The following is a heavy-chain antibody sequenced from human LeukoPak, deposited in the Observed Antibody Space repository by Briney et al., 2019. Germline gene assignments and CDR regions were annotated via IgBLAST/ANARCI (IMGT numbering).Heavy chain of an antibody. Sequence: GGSLRLSCAASGFIFNTYAMSWVREAPGKGLEWVSTIRGSGESTHYADSVQGRFTISRDNSLYTVYLQMDRLRGDDTAVYYCAKDRISYTTSPGELSHWGQGTLVIVSS. CDR1: GFIFNTYA. J-gene: IGHJ4*02. V-gene: IGHV3-23*01. CDR3: AKDRISYTTSPGELSH. CDR2: IRGSGEST. D-gene: IGHD3-10*01.